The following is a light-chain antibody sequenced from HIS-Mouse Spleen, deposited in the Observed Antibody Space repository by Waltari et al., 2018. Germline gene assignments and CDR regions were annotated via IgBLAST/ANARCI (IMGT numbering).Light chain of an antibody. J-gene: IGKJ1*01. Sequence: EIVLTQSPGTLSLSPGERATLSCRASQSVSSRYLAWYQQTPGQAPSLLIYGASSRATGIPDRFSGSGSGTDFTLTISRLEPEDFAVYYCQQYGSSPPWTFGQGTKVEIK. CDR3: QQYGSSPPWT. V-gene: IGKV3-20*01. CDR1: QSVSSRY. CDR2: GAS.